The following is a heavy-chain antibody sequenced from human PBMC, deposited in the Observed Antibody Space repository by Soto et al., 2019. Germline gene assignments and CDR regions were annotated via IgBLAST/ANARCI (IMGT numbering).Heavy chain of an antibody. D-gene: IGHD1-7*01. CDR3: ARDQAIITGTTPGDY. J-gene: IGHJ4*02. V-gene: IGHV1-46*01. Sequence: ASVKVSCKASGYTFTSYYMHWVRQAPGQGLEWMGIINPSGGSTSYAQKFQGRVTMTRDTSTSTVYMELSSLRSEDTAVYYCARDQAIITGTTPGDYWGQGTLVTVSS. CDR1: GYTFTSYY. CDR2: INPSGGST.